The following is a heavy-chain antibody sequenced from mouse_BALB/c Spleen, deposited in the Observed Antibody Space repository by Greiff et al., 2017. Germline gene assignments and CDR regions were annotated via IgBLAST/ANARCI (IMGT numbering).Heavy chain of an antibody. D-gene: IGHD3-1*01. CDR1: GFNIKDTY. Sequence: VQLQQSGAELVKPGASVKLSCTASGFNIKDTYMHWVKQRPEQGLEWIGRIDPANGNTKYDPKFQGKATITADTSSNTAYLQLSSLTSEDTAVYYCARMGQLGLRDYYAMDYWGQGTSVTVSS. CDR3: ARMGQLGLRDYYAMDY. J-gene: IGHJ4*01. CDR2: IDPANGNT. V-gene: IGHV14-3*02.